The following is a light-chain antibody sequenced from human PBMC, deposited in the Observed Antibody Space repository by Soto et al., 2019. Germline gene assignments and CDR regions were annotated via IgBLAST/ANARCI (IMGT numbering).Light chain of an antibody. J-gene: IGKJ5*01. V-gene: IGKV3-11*01. Sequence: EIVLTQSPATLSLSPGERATLSCRASQSVSAYLAWYQQKPGQAPRLLIYDVSNRATGIPARFSGSGSGTDFTLTITSLEPEDFAVYYCQQRSNWPTITFGQGTRLEN. CDR3: QQRSNWPTIT. CDR1: QSVSAY. CDR2: DVS.